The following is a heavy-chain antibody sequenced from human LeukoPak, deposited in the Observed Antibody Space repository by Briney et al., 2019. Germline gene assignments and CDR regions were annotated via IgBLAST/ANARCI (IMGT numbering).Heavy chain of an antibody. D-gene: IGHD1-14*01. CDR3: ARNFHPGNWDY. CDR1: GYTFTSYD. J-gene: IGHJ4*02. CDR2: MNPNSGNT. Sequence: GASVKVSCKASGYTFTSYDINWVRQAPGQGLEWMGWMNPNSGNTVYAQKFQGRVTITRNTSISTAYMELSSLRSEDTAVYYCARNFHPGNWDYWGQGTLVTVSS. V-gene: IGHV1-8*03.